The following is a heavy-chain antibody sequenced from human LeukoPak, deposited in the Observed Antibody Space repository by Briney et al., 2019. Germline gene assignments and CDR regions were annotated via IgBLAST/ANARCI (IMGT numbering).Heavy chain of an antibody. CDR1: GFTFSNCY. J-gene: IGHJ4*02. Sequence: GGSLRLSCAASGFTFSNCYMSWFRQAPGKGLEWISYINTGDGTIYYADSVKGRFTISRDNAKNSLYLQMNSLRAEDTAVYYCARGSEAYYDFWSGYLYFDYWGQGTLVTVSS. CDR3: ARGSEAYYDFWSGYLYFDY. V-gene: IGHV3-11*04. D-gene: IGHD3-3*01. CDR2: INTGDGTI.